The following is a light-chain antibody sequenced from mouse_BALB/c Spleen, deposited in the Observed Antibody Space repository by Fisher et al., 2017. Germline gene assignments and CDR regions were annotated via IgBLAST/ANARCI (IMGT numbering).Light chain of an antibody. CDR3: QQFTSSPYT. V-gene: IGKV4-58*01. CDR2: RTS. J-gene: IGKJ2*01. CDR1: SSVSSSY. Sequence: DIVLTQTPAIMAASLGQKVTMTCSASSSVSSSYLHWYQQKSGASPKPLIHRTSNLASGVPARFSGSGSGNSYSLTISSMEGEDAATYYCQQFTSSPYTFGGGTKLEIK.